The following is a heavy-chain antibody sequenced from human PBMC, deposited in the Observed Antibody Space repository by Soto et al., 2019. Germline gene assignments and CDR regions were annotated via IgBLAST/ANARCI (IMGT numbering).Heavy chain of an antibody. V-gene: IGHV3-15*01. CDR1: GFTFSNAW. CDR2: IKSKTDGGTT. D-gene: IGHD3-3*01. CDR3: TTDPGIFGVVILAFDY. J-gene: IGHJ4*02. Sequence: EVQLLESGGGLVKPGGSLRLSCAASGFTFSNAWMSWVRQAPGKGLEWVGRIKSKTDGGTTDYAAPVKGRFTISRDDSKNTLYLQMNSLKTEDTAVYYCTTDPGIFGVVILAFDYWGQGTLVTVSS.